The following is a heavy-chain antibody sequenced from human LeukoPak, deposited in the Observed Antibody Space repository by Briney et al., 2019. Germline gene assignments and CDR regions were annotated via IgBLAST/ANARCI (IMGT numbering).Heavy chain of an antibody. CDR1: GYTFTSYD. CDR3: ARDQAAVTTPLDWSFAL. J-gene: IGHJ2*01. V-gene: IGHV1-8*01. D-gene: IGHD4-17*01. Sequence: GASVKVSCKASGYTFTSYDINWVRQATGQGLEWMGWMNPNSGNTGYAQKFQGRVTMTRNTSISTAYMELSSLRSEDTAVYYCARDQAAVTTPLDWSFALWGRGTLVTVSS. CDR2: MNPNSGNT.